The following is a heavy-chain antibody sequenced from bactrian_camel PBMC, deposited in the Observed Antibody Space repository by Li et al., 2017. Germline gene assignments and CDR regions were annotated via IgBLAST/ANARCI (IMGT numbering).Heavy chain of an antibody. CDR1: RARYMNYC. V-gene: IGHV3S53*01. CDR2: VDRYGAT. Sequence: HVQLVESGGDSVQAGGSLRLSCATSRARYMNYCLGWFRQVPGKEREGVASVDRYGATRYADSVKGRFTVSKDNAKNILYLQMNSLKPEDTATYYCAVDPSRGGDYCNGLRKSDFAYRGQGTQVTVS. D-gene: IGHD2*01. CDR3: AVDPSRGGDYCNGLRKSDFAY. J-gene: IGHJ6*01.